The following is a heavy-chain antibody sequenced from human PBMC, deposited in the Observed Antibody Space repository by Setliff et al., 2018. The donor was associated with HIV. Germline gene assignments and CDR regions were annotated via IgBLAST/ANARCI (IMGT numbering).Heavy chain of an antibody. CDR3: ARESPSSSWFYFDF. CDR2: ISHSGTT. CDR1: GGSFSGYY. J-gene: IGHJ4*02. D-gene: IGHD6-13*01. V-gene: IGHV4-34*01. Sequence: SETLSLTCAVYGGSFSGYYWSWIRQSPGKGLEWVGEISHSGTTNYNPSLKSRVTVSVDTSKNQFSLKLGSVTAADTAVYYCARESPSSSWFYFDFWGQGTLVTVSS.